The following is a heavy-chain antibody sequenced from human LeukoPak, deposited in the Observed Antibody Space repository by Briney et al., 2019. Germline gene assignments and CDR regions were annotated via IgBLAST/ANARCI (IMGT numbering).Heavy chain of an antibody. J-gene: IGHJ5*02. D-gene: IGHD6-19*01. Sequence: SETLSLTCTVSGGSISNYYWMWIRQPPGKGLEWIGYIYYSGSTYYNPSLKSRTTMSVDTSQNQFSLTVSSLTAADTAVYYCARGSAGWHGWFDPWGQGTLVTVSS. V-gene: IGHV4-59*01. CDR2: IYYSGST. CDR1: GGSISNYY. CDR3: ARGSAGWHGWFDP.